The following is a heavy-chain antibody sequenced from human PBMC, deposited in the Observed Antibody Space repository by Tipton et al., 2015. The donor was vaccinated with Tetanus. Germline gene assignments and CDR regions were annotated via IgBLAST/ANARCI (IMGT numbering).Heavy chain of an antibody. V-gene: IGHV4-4*02. CDR3: ERGTWLYTSTYHRHWLDP. CDR2: VDDSGST. CDR1: GGSISSNYW. D-gene: IGHD6-13*01. Sequence: TLSLTCAVSGGSISSNYWWSWVRQPPGKGLEWIGEVDDSGSTNYSPSLKSRVTISLDTSKNEFSLTLSSVTAADTAVYYCERGTWLYTSTYHRHWLDPWGQGTLVTVSS. J-gene: IGHJ5*02.